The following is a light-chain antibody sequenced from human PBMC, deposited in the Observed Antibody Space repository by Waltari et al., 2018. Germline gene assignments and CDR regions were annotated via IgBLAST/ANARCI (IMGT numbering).Light chain of an antibody. J-gene: IGKJ4*01. CDR1: QSISGY. CDR3: QQSYRTPPLT. CDR2: ATY. V-gene: IGKV1-39*01. Sequence: DIQMTQSPSSLSASVGDRVTITCRASQSISGYLNWYQQKQGKAPKVLIYATYSLQSGVPSRFSGSGSGTDFTLTISSLQPEDFATYYCQQSYRTPPLTCGGGTKVEIK.